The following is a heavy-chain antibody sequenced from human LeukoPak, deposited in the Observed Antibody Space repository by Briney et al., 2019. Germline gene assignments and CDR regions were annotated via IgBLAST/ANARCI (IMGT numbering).Heavy chain of an antibody. CDR3: ARDAVPGGRPKYYFDY. Sequence: ASVKVSCKASGYTFTSYYMLWVRQAPGQGLEWMGIINPSGGSTSYAQKFQGRVTMTRDTSTSTVYMELSSLRSEDTAVYYCARDAVPGGRPKYYFDYWGQGTLVTVSS. CDR2: INPSGGST. J-gene: IGHJ4*02. CDR1: GYTFTSYY. D-gene: IGHD2-2*01. V-gene: IGHV1-46*01.